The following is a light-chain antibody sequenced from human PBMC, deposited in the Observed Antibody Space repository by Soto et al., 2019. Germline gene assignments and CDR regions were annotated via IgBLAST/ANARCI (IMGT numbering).Light chain of an antibody. J-gene: IGLJ1*01. CDR3: SSYTRSSTYV. V-gene: IGLV2-14*01. CDR1: SSDVGGSNY. CDR2: DVS. Sequence: QSALTQPASVSGSPGQSITISCTGTSSDVGGSNYVSWYQQHPGKAPKLMMYDVSNRPSGVSNRFSGSKSGNTASLTISGLQAEDEADYYCSSYTRSSTYVFGTGTKVTVL.